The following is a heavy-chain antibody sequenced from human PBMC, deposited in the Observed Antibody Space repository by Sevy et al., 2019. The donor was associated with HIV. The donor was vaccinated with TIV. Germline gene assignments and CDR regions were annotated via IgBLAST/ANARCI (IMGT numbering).Heavy chain of an antibody. D-gene: IGHD6-13*01. CDR2: IYYSGST. CDR3: ARDLFVAASGIYYYYGMDV. CDR1: GGSVSSGSYY. J-gene: IGHJ6*02. Sequence: SETLSLTCTVSGGSVSSGSYYWSWIRQPPGKGLEWIGYIYYSGSTNYNPSLKSRVTISVDTSKNQFSLKLSSVTAADTAVYYCARDLFVAASGIYYYYGMDVWGQGTTVTVSS. V-gene: IGHV4-61*01.